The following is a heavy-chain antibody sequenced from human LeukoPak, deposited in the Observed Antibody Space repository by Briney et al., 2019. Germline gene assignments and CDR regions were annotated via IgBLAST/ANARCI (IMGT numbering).Heavy chain of an antibody. D-gene: IGHD3-10*01. V-gene: IGHV1-2*02. CDR3: ATMITMVRGVIITSMGFPAPGAFDI. CDR2: INPNSGGT. Sequence: ASVKVSCKASGYTFTGYYMHWVRQAPGQGLEWMGWINPNSGGTIYAQKFQGRVTMTEDTSTDTAYMELSSLRSEDTAVYYCATMITMVRGVIITSMGFPAPGAFDIWGQGTMVTVSS. CDR1: GYTFTGYY. J-gene: IGHJ3*02.